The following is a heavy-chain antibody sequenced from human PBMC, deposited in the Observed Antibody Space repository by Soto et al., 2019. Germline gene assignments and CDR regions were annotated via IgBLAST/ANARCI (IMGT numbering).Heavy chain of an antibody. V-gene: IGHV4-4*02. CDR3: ASKKIAARRGGWFDP. D-gene: IGHD6-6*01. CDR1: GGSISSSNL. CDR2: IYHSGST. J-gene: IGHJ5*02. Sequence: SETLSLTCAVSGGSISSSNLWSCVRQPPGKGLEWIGEIYHSGSTNYNPSLKSRVTISVDKSKNQFSLKLSSVTAADTAVYYCASKKIAARRGGWFDPWGQGTLVTVYS.